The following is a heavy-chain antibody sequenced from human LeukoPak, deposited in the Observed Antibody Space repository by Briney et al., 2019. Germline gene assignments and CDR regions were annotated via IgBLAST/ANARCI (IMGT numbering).Heavy chain of an antibody. Sequence: PSETLSLTCTVSGRSISSGVYYWSWIRQHPGKGLEWIGYIYYSGSTYYNPSLKSRVTISVDTSKNQFSLKLSSVTAADTAVYYCARDIRGAADYWGQGTLVTVSS. CDR2: IYYSGST. CDR1: GRSISSGVYY. D-gene: IGHD3-10*01. J-gene: IGHJ4*02. CDR3: ARDIRGAADY. V-gene: IGHV4-31*03.